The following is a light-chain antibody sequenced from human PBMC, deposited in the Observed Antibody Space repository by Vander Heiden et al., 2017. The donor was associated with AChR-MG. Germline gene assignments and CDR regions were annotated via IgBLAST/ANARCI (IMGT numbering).Light chain of an antibody. CDR1: QNIANF. CDR2: AAT. Sequence: DIQMTQSPSSLSASVGDRVTITCRASQNIANFLNWYLQKPGKAPKFLIYAATHLQSGVPSRFSGSGSGTEFTLTISSLQPEDFATYYCQQSYNTPFTFGGGTKVEIK. J-gene: IGKJ4*01. V-gene: IGKV1-39*01. CDR3: QQSYNTPFT.